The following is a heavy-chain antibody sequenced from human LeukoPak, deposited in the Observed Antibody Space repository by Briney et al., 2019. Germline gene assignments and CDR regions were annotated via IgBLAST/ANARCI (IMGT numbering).Heavy chain of an antibody. CDR1: GFTFSTYA. CDR2: ISYDGSNK. Sequence: PGRSLRLSCAASGFTFSTYAMHWVRQAPGKGLEWVAVISYDGSNKYYADSVKGRFTISRDNSKNTLYLQMNSLRAEDTAVYYCAKATRGQLDDYFDYWGQGTLVTVSS. CDR3: AKATRGQLDDYFDY. D-gene: IGHD6-13*01. J-gene: IGHJ4*02. V-gene: IGHV3-30*04.